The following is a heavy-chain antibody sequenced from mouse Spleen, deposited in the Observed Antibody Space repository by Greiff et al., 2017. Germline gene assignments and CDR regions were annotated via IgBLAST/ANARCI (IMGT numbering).Heavy chain of an antibody. CDR3: ARKNSNYAMDY. CDR2: IWSDGST. CDR1: GFSLTNYA. V-gene: IGHV2-4-1*01. D-gene: IGHD2-5*01. Sequence: VKLVESGPGLVAPSQSLSITCPVSGFSLTNYAVHWVRQSPGKGLEWLGVIWSDGSTDYNAAFISRLSISKDNSKSQVFFKMNSLQADDTAIYYGARKNSNYAMDYGGQGTAVTGSS. J-gene: IGHJ4*01.